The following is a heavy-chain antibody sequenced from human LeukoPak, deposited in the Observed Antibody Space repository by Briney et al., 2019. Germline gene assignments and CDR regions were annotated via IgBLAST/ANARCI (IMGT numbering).Heavy chain of an antibody. V-gene: IGHV1-69*04. D-gene: IGHD6-13*01. CDR2: IIPILGIA. Sequence: ASVKVSCKASGGTFSSYAISWVRQAPGQGLEWMGRIIPILGIANYAQKFQGRVTITADKSTSTAYMELSSLRSEDTAVYYCARDVGSSPSFTFIWGQGTLVTVSS. CDR3: ARDVGSSPSFTFI. J-gene: IGHJ4*02. CDR1: GGTFSSYA.